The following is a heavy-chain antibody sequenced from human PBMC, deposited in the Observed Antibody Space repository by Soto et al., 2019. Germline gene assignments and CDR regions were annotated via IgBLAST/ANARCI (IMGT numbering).Heavy chain of an antibody. V-gene: IGHV3-7*03. CDR1: GFTFISYW. CDR3: AREPRFLEWLPHYGMDV. D-gene: IGHD3-3*01. Sequence: PGGSLRLSCAASGFTFISYWMSWVRQAPGKGLEWVANIKQDGSEKYYVDSVKGRFTISRGNAKNSLYLQMNSLRAEDTAVYYCAREPRFLEWLPHYGMDVWGQGTTVTVSS. CDR2: IKQDGSEK. J-gene: IGHJ6*02.